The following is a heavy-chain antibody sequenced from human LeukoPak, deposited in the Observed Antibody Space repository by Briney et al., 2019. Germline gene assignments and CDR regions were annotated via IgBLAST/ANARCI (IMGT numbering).Heavy chain of an antibody. Sequence: SETLPLTCAVYGGSFSGYYWSWLRQPPGKGLEWIGEINHSGSTNHNPSLTRRGPISVDTSKNQFSLKLSSVTAADTAVYYCARGTPSPAAMVSYDYWGQGTLVTVSS. CDR2: INHSGST. CDR3: ARGTPSPAAMVSYDY. V-gene: IGHV4-34*01. J-gene: IGHJ4*02. CDR1: GGSFSGYY. D-gene: IGHD5-18*01.